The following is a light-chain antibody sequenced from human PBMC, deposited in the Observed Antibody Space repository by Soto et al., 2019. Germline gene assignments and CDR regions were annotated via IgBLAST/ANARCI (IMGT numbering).Light chain of an antibody. Sequence: EIVMTQSPATLSVSPGERATLHCRASQSVSSNLAWYQQKPGQAPRLLIFGASTRATGIPARFSGSGSGTKFTLTISSLQSEDFAVYYCQHYNNWLWTCGQGT. CDR3: QHYNNWLWT. CDR2: GAS. CDR1: QSVSSN. J-gene: IGKJ1*01. V-gene: IGKV3-15*01.